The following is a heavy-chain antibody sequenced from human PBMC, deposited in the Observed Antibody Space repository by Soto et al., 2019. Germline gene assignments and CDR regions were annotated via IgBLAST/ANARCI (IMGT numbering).Heavy chain of an antibody. J-gene: IGHJ4*02. CDR2: IYPGDSDT. CDR1: GYSFTNYW. CDR3: ASTKYGGSFGI. Sequence: PGESLKISCQGSGYSFTNYWIGWVRQMPGKGLEWMGIIYPGDSDTRYNPSFQGQVTISADKSITTAYPQWSSLKASDTGMYYCASTKYGGSFGIWGQGTLVTVSS. V-gene: IGHV5-51*01. D-gene: IGHD1-26*01.